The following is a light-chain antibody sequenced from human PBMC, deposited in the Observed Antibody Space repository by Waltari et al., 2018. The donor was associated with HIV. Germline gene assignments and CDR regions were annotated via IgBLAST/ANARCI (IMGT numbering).Light chain of an antibody. CDR3: QSYDSSLSGYV. CDR2: GNT. J-gene: IGLJ1*01. Sequence: QSVLTQPPSVSGAPGQRVTISCTGSSSNIGAGYDVQWYQQLPGTAPKLLIYGNTNRPSGVPDRISGSKSGTSASLAITGLQAEDEADYYCQSYDSSLSGYVFGTGTKVTVL. CDR1: SSNIGAGYD. V-gene: IGLV1-40*01.